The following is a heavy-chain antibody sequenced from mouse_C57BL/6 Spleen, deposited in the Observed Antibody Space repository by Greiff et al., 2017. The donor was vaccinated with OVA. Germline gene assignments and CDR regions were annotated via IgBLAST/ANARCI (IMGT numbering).Heavy chain of an antibody. CDR2: IYPRSGNT. CDR3: ARWGYGSSYDVAY. J-gene: IGHJ3*01. D-gene: IGHD1-1*01. V-gene: IGHV1-81*01. Sequence: QVQLKQSGAELARPGASVKLSCKASGYTFTSYGISWVKQRTGQGLEWIGEIYPRSGNTYYNEKFKGKATLTADKSSSTAYMELRSLTSEDSAVYVCARWGYGSSYDVAYWGQGTLVTVSA. CDR1: GYTFTSYG.